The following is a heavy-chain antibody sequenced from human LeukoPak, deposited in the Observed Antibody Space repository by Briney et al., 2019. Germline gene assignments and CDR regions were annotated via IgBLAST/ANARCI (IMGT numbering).Heavy chain of an antibody. CDR2: INADSSAM. CDR1: GFTFTTYS. D-gene: IGHD2-2*01. Sequence: GGSLRLSCVASGFTFTTYSMNWVRQAPGKGLEWISNINADSSAMYYVDSVKGRFTISRDSAKSSVFLQMNSLRAEDTAVYYCARDRDYASDYWGQGTLVTVSS. J-gene: IGHJ4*02. CDR3: ARDRDYASDY. V-gene: IGHV3-48*01.